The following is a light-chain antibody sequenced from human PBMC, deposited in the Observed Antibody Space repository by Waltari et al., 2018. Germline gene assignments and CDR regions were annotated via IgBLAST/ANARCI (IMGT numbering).Light chain of an antibody. J-gene: IGKJ1*01. CDR2: GAS. CDR3: QQYGTARA. Sequence: ETVLTQSPGTLSLSPGDRATLSCRASQSISSTYLAWYQQKPGQPPRLLIFGASSRATGTPDRFSGSGSGTDFILTISRLEPEEFAVYYCQQYGTARAFGQGTKVEI. V-gene: IGKV3-20*01. CDR1: QSISSTY.